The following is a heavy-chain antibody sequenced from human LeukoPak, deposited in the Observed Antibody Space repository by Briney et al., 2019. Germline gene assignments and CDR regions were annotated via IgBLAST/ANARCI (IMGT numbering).Heavy chain of an antibody. Sequence: ASVKVSCKASGYSFSSYGISWVRQAPGQGLEWMGWISGYNGNLNYAQKFQGRVSMTADTSTTTAYMELRSLRLDDTAVYYCATDLGQRKRVFDYWGQGTLVTVSS. CDR3: ATDLGQRKRVFDY. D-gene: IGHD1-26*01. J-gene: IGHJ4*02. CDR1: GYSFSSYG. CDR2: ISGYNGNL. V-gene: IGHV1-18*01.